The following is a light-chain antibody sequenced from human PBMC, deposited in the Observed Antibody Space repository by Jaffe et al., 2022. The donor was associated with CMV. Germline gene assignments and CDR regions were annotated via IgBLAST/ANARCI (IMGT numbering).Light chain of an antibody. CDR3: GTWDTSLSSLV. CDR2: DNN. CDR1: TSNIGDNY. V-gene: IGLV1-51*01. Sequence: QSVLTQPPSVSAAPGQKVTISCSGSTSNIGDNYVSWYQQLPGTAPKLLIYDNNERPSGIPDRFSGSKSATSATLDITGLQTGDEADYYCGTWDTSLSSLVFGGGTKLTVL. J-gene: IGLJ3*02.